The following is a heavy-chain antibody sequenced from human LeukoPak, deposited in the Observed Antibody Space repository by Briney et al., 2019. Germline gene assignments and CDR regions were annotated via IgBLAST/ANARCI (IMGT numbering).Heavy chain of an antibody. V-gene: IGHV4-34*01. D-gene: IGHD6-19*01. CDR1: GGSFSGYY. CDR3: ARDGGQGGGWSTIDY. J-gene: IGHJ4*02. CDR2: INHSGST. Sequence: SETLSLTCAVYGGSFSGYYWSWIRQPPGKGLEWIGEINHSGSTNYNPSLKSRVTISVDASKNQFSLKLSSVTAADTAVYYCARDGGQGGGWSTIDYWGQGTLVTVSS.